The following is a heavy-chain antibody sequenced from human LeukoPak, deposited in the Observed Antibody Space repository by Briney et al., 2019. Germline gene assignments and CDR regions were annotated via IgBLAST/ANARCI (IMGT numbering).Heavy chain of an antibody. CDR2: IYYSGST. J-gene: IGHJ6*02. D-gene: IGHD3-3*01. CDR3: ARVGYDFWSGQRAHYYGMDV. CDR1: GGSISSGDYY. Sequence: PSETLSLTCTVSGGSISSGDYYWSWIRQPPGKGLEWIGYIYYSGSTYYNPSLKSRVTISVDTSKNQFSLKLSSVTAADTAVYYCARVGYDFWSGQRAHYYGMDVWGQGTTVTVSS. V-gene: IGHV4-30-4*01.